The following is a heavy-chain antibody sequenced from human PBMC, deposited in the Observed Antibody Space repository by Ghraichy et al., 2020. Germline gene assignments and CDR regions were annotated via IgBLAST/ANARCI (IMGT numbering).Heavy chain of an antibody. CDR2: INQDGRQK. CDR1: GFNMSTYW. V-gene: IGHV3-7*03. Sequence: GGSLRLSCTASGFNMSTYWMTWVRQAPGKGLEWVANINQDGRQKNHVASVKGRFTISRDNAENSVSLQLDSLRPEDTAIYHCLRWAKGGIDQWGPGTVVTVSS. CDR3: LRWAKGGIDQ. J-gene: IGHJ5*02.